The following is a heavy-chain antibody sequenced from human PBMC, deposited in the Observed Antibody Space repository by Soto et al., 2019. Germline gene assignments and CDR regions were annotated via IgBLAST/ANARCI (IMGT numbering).Heavy chain of an antibody. CDR1: GGSISTTNW. J-gene: IGHJ5*02. D-gene: IGHD3-22*01. CDR3: ARDRVYYDSSGYANWIWFDP. Sequence: PSETLSLTCTVSGGSISTTNWWSWVRQSPGKGLEWIGEINHSGSTYYNPSLKSRVTISVDTSKNQFSLKLSSVTAADTAVYYCARDRVYYDSSGYANWIWFDPWGQGTLVTVSS. V-gene: IGHV4-4*02. CDR2: INHSGST.